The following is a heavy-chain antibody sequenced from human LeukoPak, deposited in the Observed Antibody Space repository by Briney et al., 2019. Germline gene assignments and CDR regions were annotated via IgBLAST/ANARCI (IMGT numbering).Heavy chain of an antibody. CDR2: ISSNGGNT. Sequence: PGGSLRLSCSASGFTFSSYAIHWVRQAPGKGLEYVSGISSNGGNTYNANSLKGRITISRDNSKSTVDLQMSSLRTEDTAVYYCVKRTGLYFDYWGQGTLVTVSS. D-gene: IGHD7-27*01. CDR1: GFTFSSYA. CDR3: VKRTGLYFDY. J-gene: IGHJ4*02. V-gene: IGHV3-64D*09.